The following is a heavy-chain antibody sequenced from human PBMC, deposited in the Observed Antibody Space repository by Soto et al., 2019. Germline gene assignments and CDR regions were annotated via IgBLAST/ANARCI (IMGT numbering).Heavy chain of an antibody. CDR1: GYTFTSCG. D-gene: IGHD3-16*01. V-gene: IGHV1-18*01. CDR2: ISAYNGNT. J-gene: IGHJ6*02. CDR3: ATFYVKYYYYGMDV. Sequence: ASVKVSCKASGYTFTSCGISWVRQAPGQGLEWMGWISAYNGNTNYAQKLQDRVTMTTDTSTTTAYMELRSLRSDDTAVYYCATFYVKYYYYGMDVWGQGTTVTVSS.